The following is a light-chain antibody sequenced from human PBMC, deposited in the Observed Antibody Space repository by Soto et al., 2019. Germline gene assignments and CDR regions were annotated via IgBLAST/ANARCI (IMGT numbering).Light chain of an antibody. CDR2: DVS. CDR1: SSDVGDYNY. CDR3: CSYAGSYTGV. J-gene: IGLJ3*02. Sequence: QSALTQPRSVSGSPGQSVTISCTGTSSDVGDYNYVSWYQQHPGKAPKLMIFDVSKRPSGVPDRFSGSKSANTASLTISGLQAEDEADYYCCSYAGSYTGVFGGGTKLTVL. V-gene: IGLV2-11*01.